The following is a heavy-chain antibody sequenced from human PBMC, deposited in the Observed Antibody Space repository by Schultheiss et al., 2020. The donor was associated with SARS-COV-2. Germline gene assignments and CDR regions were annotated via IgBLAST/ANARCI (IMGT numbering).Heavy chain of an antibody. CDR3: AKDLVGGSYYYYGMDV. V-gene: IGHV3-53*01. J-gene: IGHJ6*02. Sequence: GGSLRLSCAASGFTVSSNYMSWVRQAPGKGLEWVSVIYSGGSTYYADSVKGRFTISRDNSKNTLYLQMNSLRAEDTAVYYCAKDLVGGSYYYYGMDVWGQGTTVTVSS. D-gene: IGHD1-26*01. CDR1: GFTVSSNY. CDR2: IYSGGST.